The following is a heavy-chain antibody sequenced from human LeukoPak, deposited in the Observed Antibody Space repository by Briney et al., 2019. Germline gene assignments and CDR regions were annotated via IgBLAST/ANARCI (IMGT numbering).Heavy chain of an antibody. V-gene: IGHV3-9*01. J-gene: IGHJ4*02. CDR3: AKDTHEYCSSTSCLGGEIDY. D-gene: IGHD2-2*01. CDR1: GFTFDDYA. Sequence: PGRSLRLSCAASGFTFDDYAMHWVRQAPGKGLEWVSGISWNSGSIGYADSVKGRFTISRDNAKNSLYLQMNSLRARDTALYYCAKDTHEYCSSTSCLGGEIDYWGQGTLVTVSS. CDR2: ISWNSGSI.